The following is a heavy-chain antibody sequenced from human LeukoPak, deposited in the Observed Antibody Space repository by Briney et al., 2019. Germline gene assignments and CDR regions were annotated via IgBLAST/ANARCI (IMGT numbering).Heavy chain of an antibody. CDR1: GFTFSDSW. CDR3: ARHLLRGQNFDY. V-gene: IGHV3-7*01. Sequence: GGSLRPSCGTSGFTFSDSWMSWFRQAPGQGLEWVASIKDDGSDKYYLDSVRGRFTISRDNAEDSLYLQLDDLRAEDTAVFYCARHLLRGQNFDYWGQGTLVTVSS. J-gene: IGHJ4*02. CDR2: IKDDGSDK.